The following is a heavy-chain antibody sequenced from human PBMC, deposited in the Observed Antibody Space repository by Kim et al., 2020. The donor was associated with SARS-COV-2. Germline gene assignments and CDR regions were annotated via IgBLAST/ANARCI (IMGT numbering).Heavy chain of an antibody. V-gene: IGHV3-74*01. CDR3: ARKDCSGGSCDFDP. CDR2: INGDGSDT. D-gene: IGHD2-15*01. J-gene: IGHJ5*02. CDR1: GFTFSSYW. Sequence: GGSLRLSCAASGFTFSSYWMHWLRQAPGKGLMWVSRINGDGSDTAYADSVKGRFTISRDNAKNTLYLQMNSLRAEDTALYYCARKDCSGGSCDFDPWGQG.